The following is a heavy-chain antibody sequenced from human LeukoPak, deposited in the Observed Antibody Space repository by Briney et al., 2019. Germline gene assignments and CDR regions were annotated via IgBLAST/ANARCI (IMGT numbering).Heavy chain of an antibody. CDR1: GGSISGYY. J-gene: IGHJ6*02. V-gene: IGHV4-59*01. CDR2: IYYSGST. Sequence: SETLSLTCTASGGSISGYYWSWIRQPPGKGLEWIGYIYYSGSTNYNPSLKSRVTISVDTSKNQFSLRLSSVTAADTAVYYCARQLLTGTTPFSYYHGMDVWGQGTTVTVSS. CDR3: ARQLLTGTTPFSYYHGMDV. D-gene: IGHD1-20*01.